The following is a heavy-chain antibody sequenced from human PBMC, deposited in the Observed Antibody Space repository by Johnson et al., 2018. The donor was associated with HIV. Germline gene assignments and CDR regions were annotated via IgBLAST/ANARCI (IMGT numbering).Heavy chain of an antibody. V-gene: IGHV3-30*18. Sequence: QVQLVESGGGVVQPGRSLRLSCAASGFTFSSYGMHWVRQAPGKGLEWVAVISYDGSNKYYADSVTGRFTISRDNSKNTLYLQMNSLRAEDTAVYYCAKESRGAPGAFDIWGQGTMVTVSS. CDR3: AKESRGAPGAFDI. CDR1: GFTFSSYG. J-gene: IGHJ3*02. D-gene: IGHD3-10*01. CDR2: ISYDGSNK.